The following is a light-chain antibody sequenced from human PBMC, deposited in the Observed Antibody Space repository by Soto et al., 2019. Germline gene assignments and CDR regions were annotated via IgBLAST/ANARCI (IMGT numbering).Light chain of an antibody. Sequence: QSALTQPPSVSGSPGQSVTISCTGTSSDVGDYNRVSWYQQPPGTAPKLMIYEVTNRPSGVTDRFSGSKSGNTASLTISGLQADDEADYYCSSYRSGNTVVFGGGTKLTVL. CDR1: SSDVGDYNR. CDR3: SSYRSGNTVV. CDR2: EVT. J-gene: IGLJ3*02. V-gene: IGLV2-18*02.